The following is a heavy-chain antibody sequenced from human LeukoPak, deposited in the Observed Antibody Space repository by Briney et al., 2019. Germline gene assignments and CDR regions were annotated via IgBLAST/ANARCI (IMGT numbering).Heavy chain of an antibody. D-gene: IGHD4-23*01. CDR1: GSSFTSYW. V-gene: IGHV5-51*01. J-gene: IGHJ4*02. Sequence: GASLKISCKGSGSSFTSYWLAWVRQLPGKGLAWMGIIYPDDSDTRYSPSFQGQVTISADKSISTVYLQWSSLKASDTAMYYCARRSYGGKDFDQWGQGTLVTVSS. CDR2: IYPDDSDT. CDR3: ARRSYGGKDFDQ.